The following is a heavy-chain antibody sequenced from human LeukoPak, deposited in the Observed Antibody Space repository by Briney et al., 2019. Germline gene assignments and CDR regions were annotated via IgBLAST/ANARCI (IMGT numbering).Heavy chain of an antibody. CDR1: GFTFSTYS. CDR2: ISSSSTYI. CDR3: ASSQVTSLVGYYYYYMDV. Sequence: PGGSLRLSCAASGFTFSTYSMNWVRQAPGKGLEWVSSISSSSTYIYYADSVKGRFTISRDNAKNSLYLQMNSLRAEDTAVYYCASSQVTSLVGYYYYYMDVRGKGTTVTVSS. D-gene: IGHD4-23*01. V-gene: IGHV3-21*01. J-gene: IGHJ6*03.